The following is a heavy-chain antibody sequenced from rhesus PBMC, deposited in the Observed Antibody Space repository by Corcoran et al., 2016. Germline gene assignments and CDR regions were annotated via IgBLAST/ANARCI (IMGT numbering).Heavy chain of an antibody. V-gene: IGHV4-80*01. J-gene: IGHJ4*01. CDR1: GASDSNKF. CDR2: NKERGDA. Sequence: VQLQESGPGLVKPSETLSLTCAVSGASDSNKFGSWIRQYPGKGREGMGENKERGDANYNPLFHGRMSISIDVPKTEISLRLRSVTVADTAVYYCARDDTVADDWGQGLMVTVSS. CDR3: ARDDTVADD. D-gene: IGHD4-23*01.